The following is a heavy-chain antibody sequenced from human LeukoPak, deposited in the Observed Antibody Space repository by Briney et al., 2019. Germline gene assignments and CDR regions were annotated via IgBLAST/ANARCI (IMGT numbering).Heavy chain of an antibody. D-gene: IGHD4-17*01. CDR3: ARGEDYGDYFDY. V-gene: IGHV3-53*01. Sequence: GGSLRLSCAASGFTVSGNYMNWVRQAPGKGLEWVSVIYSVGSTYYADSVRGRFTVSRDNSKNTLYLQLNSLRAEDTAVYYCARGEDYGDYFDYWGQGTLVTVS. J-gene: IGHJ4*02. CDR1: GFTVSGNY. CDR2: IYSVGST.